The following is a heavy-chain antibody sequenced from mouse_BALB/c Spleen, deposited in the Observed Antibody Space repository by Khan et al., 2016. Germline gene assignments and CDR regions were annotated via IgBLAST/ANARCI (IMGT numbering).Heavy chain of an antibody. CDR1: GSSITSGYS. CDR2: IHYSGST. D-gene: IGHD1-2*01. V-gene: IGHV3-1*02. J-gene: IGHJ3*01. Sequence: EVQLQESGPDLVKPSQSLSLTCTVTGSSITSGYSWHWIRQFPGNKLEWMGYIHYSGSTNSNPSLKSRISITRDTSKNQFFLQLTSVTTEDTATXYCATDYGSWFAYWGQGTLVTVSA. CDR3: ATDYGSWFAY.